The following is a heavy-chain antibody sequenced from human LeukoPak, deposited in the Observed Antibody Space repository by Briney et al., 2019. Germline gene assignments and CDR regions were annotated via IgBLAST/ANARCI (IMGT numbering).Heavy chain of an antibody. CDR1: GYTFTNYG. CDR3: ARGSSRSPRGAFDI. J-gene: IGHJ3*02. V-gene: IGHV1-18*01. CDR2: ISAYNGDT. Sequence: ASVKISCKASGYTFTNYGISWVRQAPGQGLEWMGWISAYNGDTKYAQKLQGRVTMTRDMSTSTVYMELSSLKSEDTAVYYCARGSSRSPRGAFDIWGQGTMVTVSS.